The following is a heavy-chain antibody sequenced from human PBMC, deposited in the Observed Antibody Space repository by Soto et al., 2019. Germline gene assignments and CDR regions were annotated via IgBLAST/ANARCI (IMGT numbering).Heavy chain of an antibody. CDR2: IDPSDSYT. Sequence: GESLKISCKASGYNFTAFWIHWVRQTPGKGLEWLGKIDPSDSYTNYSPSFEGHVTISTDKSTATAFLQWSSLRASDTALYYCARVHKNWFDSWAQGTMVTVSS. V-gene: IGHV5-10-1*01. CDR3: ARVHKNWFDS. CDR1: GYNFTAFW. J-gene: IGHJ5*01.